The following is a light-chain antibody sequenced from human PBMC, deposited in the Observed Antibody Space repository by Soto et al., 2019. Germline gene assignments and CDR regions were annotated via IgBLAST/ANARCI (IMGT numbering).Light chain of an antibody. CDR2: GTS. CDR3: QQLKSYPLT. Sequence: EIVLTQSPGTLSLSPGETATLSCRASQTIGRTYLAWYQQKPGQAPRLLIFGTSSRATGIPDRFSGSGSGTDFTLTISSLQPEDFATYYCQQLKSYPLTFGGGTKVDI. V-gene: IGKV3-20*01. J-gene: IGKJ4*01. CDR1: QTIGRTY.